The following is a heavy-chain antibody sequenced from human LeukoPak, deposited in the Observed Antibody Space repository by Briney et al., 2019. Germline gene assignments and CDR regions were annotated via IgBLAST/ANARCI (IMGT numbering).Heavy chain of an antibody. CDR2: ISYYGSNK. Sequence: GGSLRLSCAASGFTFSSYSMHWVRQAPGKGLEWVAVISYYGSNKCYADSVKGRFTISRDNSKNTLYLQMNSLRAEDTAVYYCARDDRGYGFNWFDPWGQGTLVSVSS. V-gene: IGHV3-30-3*01. D-gene: IGHD3-10*01. CDR3: ARDDRGYGFNWFDP. J-gene: IGHJ5*02. CDR1: GFTFSSYS.